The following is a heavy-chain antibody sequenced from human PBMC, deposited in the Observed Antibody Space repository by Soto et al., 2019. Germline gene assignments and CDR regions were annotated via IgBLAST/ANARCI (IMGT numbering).Heavy chain of an antibody. V-gene: IGHV1-8*01. CDR1: GYTFTSYD. CDR2: MNPNSGNT. D-gene: IGHD3-3*01. CDR3: ARGRGGYYNFVYYYYGMDV. J-gene: IGHJ6*02. Sequence: ASVKVSCKASGYTFTSYDINWVRQATGQRLEWMGWMNPNSGNTGYAQKFQGRVTMTRNTSISTAYMELSSLRSEDTAVYYCARGRGGYYNFVYYYYGMDVWGQGTTVTVSS.